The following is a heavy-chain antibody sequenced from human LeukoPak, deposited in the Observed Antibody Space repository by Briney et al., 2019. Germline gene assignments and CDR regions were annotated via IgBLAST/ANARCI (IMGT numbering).Heavy chain of an antibody. J-gene: IGHJ4*02. D-gene: IGHD6-13*01. CDR2: ISSSGSTI. CDR1: GFTFSSYE. CDR3: ARGIIAAAGTGY. Sequence: PGGSLRLSCAASGFTFSSYEMNWVRQAPGKGLEWVSYISSSGSTIYYADSVKGRFTISRDNAKNSLYLQMNSLRAEDTAVYYCARGIIAAAGTGYWGQGTLVTVSS. V-gene: IGHV3-48*03.